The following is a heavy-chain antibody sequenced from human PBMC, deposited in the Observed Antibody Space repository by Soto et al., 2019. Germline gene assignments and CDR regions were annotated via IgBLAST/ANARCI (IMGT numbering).Heavy chain of an antibody. CDR3: TGLAYSGRYDY. Sequence: PGGSLRLSCAASGFTFSGSAMHWVRQASGKGLEWVGRIRSKTNSYATAYAASVKGRFTISRDDSKNTAYLQMNSLKTEDTAVYYCTGLAYSGRYDYRGQGTLVTVSS. V-gene: IGHV3-73*01. CDR2: IRSKTNSYAT. J-gene: IGHJ4*02. CDR1: GFTFSGSA. D-gene: IGHD1-26*01.